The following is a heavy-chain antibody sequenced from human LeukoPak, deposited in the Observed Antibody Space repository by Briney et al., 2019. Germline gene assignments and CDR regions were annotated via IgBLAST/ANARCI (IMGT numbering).Heavy chain of an antibody. Sequence: GEPLRISCKGSGYTFSSYWIGWVRPMPGKGLEWMGIIYPGDSDTRYSPSLQGQATISVDTSIGTAYLQWSSLKASDTAIYYCARQNDFRLDYWGQGTLVTVSS. CDR2: IYPGDSDT. J-gene: IGHJ4*02. D-gene: IGHD3-3*01. CDR1: GYTFSSYW. V-gene: IGHV5-51*01. CDR3: ARQNDFRLDY.